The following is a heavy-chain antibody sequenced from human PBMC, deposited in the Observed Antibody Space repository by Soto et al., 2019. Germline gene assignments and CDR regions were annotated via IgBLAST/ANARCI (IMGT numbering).Heavy chain of an antibody. CDR3: ARGVGSGSYYNQYNWFDP. CDR1: GYTFTNYG. Sequence: ASVKVSCKASGYTFTNYGITWVRQAPGQGLEWMGWISGYNGNTKNAQKLQGRVTMTTDTSTSTAFMELRSLRSDDTAVYYCARGVGSGSYYNQYNWFDPWGQGTLVTVSS. V-gene: IGHV1-18*01. J-gene: IGHJ5*02. D-gene: IGHD3-10*01. CDR2: ISGYNGNT.